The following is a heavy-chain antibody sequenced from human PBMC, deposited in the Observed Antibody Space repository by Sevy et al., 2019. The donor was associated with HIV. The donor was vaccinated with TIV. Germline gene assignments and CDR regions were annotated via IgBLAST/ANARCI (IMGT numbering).Heavy chain of an antibody. CDR3: ARENTMIEEPGWFDP. D-gene: IGHD3-22*01. CDR2: IDRSGSTI. V-gene: IGHV3-11*01. J-gene: IGHJ5*02. CDR1: GFTFSDYY. Sequence: GGSLRLSCAASGFTFSDYYMSWIRQAPGKGLEWVSYIDRSGSTINYVDSVKGRFTISRDNAKKSVYLQINSLRAEDTAVYYCARENTMIEEPGWFDPWGQGTLVTVSS.